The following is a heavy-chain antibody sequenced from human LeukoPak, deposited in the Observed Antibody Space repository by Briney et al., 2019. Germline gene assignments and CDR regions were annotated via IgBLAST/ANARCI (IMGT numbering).Heavy chain of an antibody. J-gene: IGHJ3*02. CDR1: GYTFTSYD. CDR3: ARDREWELLGAFDI. V-gene: IGHV1-8*01. D-gene: IGHD1-26*01. Sequence: ASVKVSCKASGYTFTSYDINWVRQATGQGLEWMGWMNPNSGNTGYAQKFQGRVTMTRNTSISTAYMELSSLRSEDTALYYCARDREWELLGAFDIWGQGTMVTVSS. CDR2: MNPNSGNT.